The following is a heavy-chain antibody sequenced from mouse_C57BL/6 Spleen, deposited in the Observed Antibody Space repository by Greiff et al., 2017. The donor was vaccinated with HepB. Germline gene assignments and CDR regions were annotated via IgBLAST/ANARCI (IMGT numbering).Heavy chain of an antibody. CDR2: IYPRSGNT. Sequence: VKLVESGAELARPGASVKLSCKASGYTFTSYGISWVKQRTGQGLEWIGEIYPRSGNTYYNEKFKGKATLTADKSSSTAYMELRSLTSEDSAVYFCARIGLGRDYFDYWGQGTTLTVAS. J-gene: IGHJ2*01. D-gene: IGHD4-1*01. V-gene: IGHV1-81*01. CDR1: GYTFTSYG. CDR3: ARIGLGRDYFDY.